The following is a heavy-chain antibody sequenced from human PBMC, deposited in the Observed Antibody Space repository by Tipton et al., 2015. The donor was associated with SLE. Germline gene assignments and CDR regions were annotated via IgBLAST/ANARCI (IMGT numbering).Heavy chain of an antibody. J-gene: IGHJ6*02. CDR1: GLTVSFNY. V-gene: IGHV3-53*01. Sequence: SLRLSCVGSGLTVSFNYMSWVRQAPGKGLEWVSVISSGGSGGRTYYADSVKGRFTISRDNSRNTFSLQMNSLRAEDTAMYYCAKGKVPAPSYYYGMDVWGQGTTVTVSS. CDR3: AKGKVPAPSYYYGMDV. D-gene: IGHD2-2*01. CDR2: ISSGGSGGRT.